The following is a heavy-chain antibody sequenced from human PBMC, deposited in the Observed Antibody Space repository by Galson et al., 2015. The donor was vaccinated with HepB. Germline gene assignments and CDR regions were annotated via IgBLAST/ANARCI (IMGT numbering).Heavy chain of an antibody. D-gene: IGHD2-15*01. V-gene: IGHV1-69*04. J-gene: IGHJ4*02. CDR3: ASRYCSGGSCYSVMDY. CDR2: IIPILGIA. CDR1: GYTFTSYA. Sequence: SVKVSCKASGYTFTSYAMNWVRQAPGQGLEWMGRIIPILGIANYAQKFQGRVTITADKSTSTAYMELSSLRSEDTTVYYCASRYCSGGSCYSVMDYWGQGTLVTVSS.